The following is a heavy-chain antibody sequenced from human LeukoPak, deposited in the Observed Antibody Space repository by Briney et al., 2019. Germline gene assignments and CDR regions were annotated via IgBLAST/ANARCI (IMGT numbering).Heavy chain of an antibody. D-gene: IGHD2-2*01. CDR3: VRDLVVVQSYYYYYGMDV. CDR1: GYTFTGYY. CDR2: INPNSGGT. V-gene: IGHV1-2*02. Sequence: ASVKVSCKASGYTFTGYYMHWVRQAPGQGLEWMGWINPNSGGTNYAQKFQGRVTMTRDTSISTAYMELSRLRSDDTAVYYCVRDLVVVQSYYYYYGMDVWGQGTTVTVSS. J-gene: IGHJ6*02.